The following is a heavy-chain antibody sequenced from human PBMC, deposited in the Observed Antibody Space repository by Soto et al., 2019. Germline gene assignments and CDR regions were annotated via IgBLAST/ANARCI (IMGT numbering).Heavy chain of an antibody. J-gene: IGHJ4*02. D-gene: IGHD5-18*01. CDR2: ISTYSGKT. CDR1: GYTFTSHD. CDR3: GRGGYMYGYDF. Sequence: QVQLMQSGGEVKKPGASVKVSCKASGYTFTSHDISWVRQAPGQGLEWVGWISTYSGKTNYAQSLQGRVTLTTDTSTSTASMELRRLRSDDTAVYFFGRGGYMYGYDFWGQGTLVTVSP. V-gene: IGHV1-18*04.